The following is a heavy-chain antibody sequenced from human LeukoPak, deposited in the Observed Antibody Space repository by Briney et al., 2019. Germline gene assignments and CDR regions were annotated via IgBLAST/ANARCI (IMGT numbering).Heavy chain of an antibody. D-gene: IGHD2-15*01. Sequence: SETLSLTCTVSGGSISSGGYYWSWIRQHPGKGLEWIGYIYYSGSTYYNPSLKSRVTISVDTSKNQFSLKLSSVTAADTALYYCAKDMGGRYCSGGSCHGPGSYWGQGTLVTVSS. CDR3: AKDMGGRYCSGGSCHGPGSY. J-gene: IGHJ4*02. V-gene: IGHV4-31*03. CDR2: IYYSGST. CDR1: GGSISSGGYY.